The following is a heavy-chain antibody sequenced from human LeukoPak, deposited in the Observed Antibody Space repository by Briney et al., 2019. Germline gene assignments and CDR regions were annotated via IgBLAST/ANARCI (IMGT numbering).Heavy chain of an antibody. Sequence: SETLSLTCAVSGGSISSYYWSWIRQPPGKGLEWIGYIYYSGSTNYNPSLKSRVTISVNTSKNQFSLKLSSVTAADTAVYYRARARVEMATISSYYFDYWGQGTLVTVSS. CDR2: IYYSGST. CDR3: ARARVEMATISSYYFDY. V-gene: IGHV4-59*01. CDR1: GGSISSYY. J-gene: IGHJ4*02. D-gene: IGHD5-24*01.